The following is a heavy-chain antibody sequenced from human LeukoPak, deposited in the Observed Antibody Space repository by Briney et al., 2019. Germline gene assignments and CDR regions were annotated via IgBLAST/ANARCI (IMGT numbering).Heavy chain of an antibody. J-gene: IGHJ4*02. CDR3: ARLSTGGYYYVPY. D-gene: IGHD3-22*01. CDR2: IDPGNSET. Sequence: GESLKISCKASGYTFNNYWIGWVRQMPGKGLEWMGIIDPGNSETRYTPSFQGQVTISADKSITTAYLHWSSLKASDTAMYFCARLSTGGYYYVPYWGQGTLVTVSS. V-gene: IGHV5-51*01. CDR1: GYTFNNYW.